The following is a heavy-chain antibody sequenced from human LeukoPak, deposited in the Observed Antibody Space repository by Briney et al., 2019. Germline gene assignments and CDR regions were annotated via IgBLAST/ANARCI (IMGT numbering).Heavy chain of an antibody. D-gene: IGHD2-2*01. Sequence: ASVTVSCKASGGTFSSYAISWVRQAPGQGLEWMGGIIPIFGTANYAQKFQGRVTITADESTSTAYMELSSLRSEDTAVYYCARDRRVPDCSSTSCYPHHFDYWGQGTLVTVSS. J-gene: IGHJ4*02. CDR3: ARDRRVPDCSSTSCYPHHFDY. CDR1: GGTFSSYA. CDR2: IIPIFGTA. V-gene: IGHV1-69*13.